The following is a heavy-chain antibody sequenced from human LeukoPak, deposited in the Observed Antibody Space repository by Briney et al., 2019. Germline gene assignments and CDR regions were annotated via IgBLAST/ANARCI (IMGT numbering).Heavy chain of an antibody. CDR3: ARTTTVRGTYYMDV. D-gene: IGHD3-10*01. V-gene: IGHV4-34*01. J-gene: IGHJ6*03. Sequence: SETLSLTCAVYGGSFSGYYWSWIRQPPGKGLEWVGEINHSGSTNYNPSLKSRVTISVDTSKNQFSLKLSSVTAADTAVYYCARTTTVRGTYYMDVWGKGTTVTISS. CDR2: INHSGST. CDR1: GGSFSGYY.